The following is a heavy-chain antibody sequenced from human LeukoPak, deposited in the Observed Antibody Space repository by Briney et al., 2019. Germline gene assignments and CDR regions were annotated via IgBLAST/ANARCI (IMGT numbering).Heavy chain of an antibody. CDR3: AGYYGSGSYHYFDY. J-gene: IGHJ4*02. V-gene: IGHV4-39*01. CDR2: IYYSGST. Sequence: SETLSLTCTVSGGSTSSSSYYWGWIRQPPGKGLEWIGNIYYSGSTYYNPSLKSRVTISVDTSKNQFSLKLSSVTAADTAVYYCAGYYGSGSYHYFDYWGQGALVTVSS. D-gene: IGHD3-10*01. CDR1: GGSTSSSSYY.